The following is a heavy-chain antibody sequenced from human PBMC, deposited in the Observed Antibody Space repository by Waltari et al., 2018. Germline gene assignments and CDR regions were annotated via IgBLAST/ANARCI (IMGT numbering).Heavy chain of an antibody. D-gene: IGHD6-19*01. CDR3: TRAGDSGWHRYYFDY. CDR2: IYHSGRT. V-gene: IGHV4-30-4*01. J-gene: IGHJ4*02. Sequence: QVQLQESGPGLVKPSQTLSLTCTVSGGSISSGGYYWSWVRQPPGKGLEWIGEIYHSGRTNYNPSLKSRVTISVDKSKNQFSLKLSSVTAADTAVYYCTRAGDSGWHRYYFDYWGQGTLVTVSS. CDR1: GGSISSGGYY.